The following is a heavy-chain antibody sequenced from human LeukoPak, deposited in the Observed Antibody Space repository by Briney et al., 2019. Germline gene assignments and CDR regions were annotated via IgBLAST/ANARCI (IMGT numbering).Heavy chain of an antibody. CDR1: GYTFTDYY. CDR2: INTNTGNP. D-gene: IGHD1-26*01. J-gene: IGHJ4*02. V-gene: IGHV7-4-1*02. CDR3: ARELKWELLHIPDY. Sequence: GASVKVSCKASGYTFTDYYMHWVRQAPGQGLEWMGWINTNTGNPTYAQGFTGRFVFSLDTSVSTAYLQISSLKAEDTAVYYCARELKWELLHIPDYWGQGTLVTVSS.